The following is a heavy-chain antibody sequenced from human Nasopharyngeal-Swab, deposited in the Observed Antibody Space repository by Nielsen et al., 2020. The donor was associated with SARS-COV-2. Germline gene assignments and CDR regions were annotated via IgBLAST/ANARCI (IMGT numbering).Heavy chain of an antibody. CDR3: ARDCYGFSTTCNLLDY. Sequence: GGSLRLSCAASGFTFSSYWMSWVRQAPGKGLEWVANIKQDGSEKYYVDSVKGRFTISRDGAKNSLYLQMNSLRAEDTAVYYCARDCYGFSTTCNLLDYWGQRTLVTVSS. CDR1: GFTFSSYW. V-gene: IGHV3-7*01. CDR2: IKQDGSEK. D-gene: IGHD2/OR15-2a*01. J-gene: IGHJ4*02.